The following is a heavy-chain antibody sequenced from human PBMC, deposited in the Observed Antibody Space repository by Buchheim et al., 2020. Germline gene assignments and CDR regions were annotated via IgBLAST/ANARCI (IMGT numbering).Heavy chain of an antibody. CDR3: AKDRFTVTTINWCDP. D-gene: IGHD4-11*01. J-gene: IGHJ5*02. CDR1: GFTFLSYA. Sequence: EVQLLESGGGLVQPGGSLRLSCAASGFTFLSYALSWVRQAPGKGLEWVSAISGSGGSSYYADSVKGRLTISSDNSKNTLYLQMNSLRAEDTAVYDCAKDRFTVTTINWCDPWGQGTL. CDR2: ISGSGGSS. V-gene: IGHV3-23*01.